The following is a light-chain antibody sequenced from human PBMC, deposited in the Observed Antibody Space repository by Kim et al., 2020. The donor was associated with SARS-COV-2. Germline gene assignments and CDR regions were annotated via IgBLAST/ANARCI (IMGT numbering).Light chain of an antibody. Sequence: PRGTVTLTCGSSTGAVTSGHYPYWFQQKPGQAPRTLIYDTRNKHSWTPARFSGSLLGGKAALTLSGAQPEDEAEYYCLLSYSGARVFGGGTQLTV. CDR1: TGAVTSGHY. CDR2: DTR. CDR3: LLSYSGARV. V-gene: IGLV7-46*01. J-gene: IGLJ3*02.